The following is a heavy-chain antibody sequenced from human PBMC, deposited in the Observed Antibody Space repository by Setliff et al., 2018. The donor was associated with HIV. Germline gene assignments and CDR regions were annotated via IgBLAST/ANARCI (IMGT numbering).Heavy chain of an antibody. J-gene: IGHJ4*02. V-gene: IGHV4-39*01. CDR2: IYYSGAT. CDR3: ARHLRWELPYYFDY. D-gene: IGHD1-26*01. CDR1: GGSISSSSYY. Sequence: SESMSPTCTVSGGSISSSSYYWGWIRQPPGKGLEWIGRIYYSGATYFNLSLKSRVPLSVDTSHNQFALKLSSVTAPDTSMYYCARHLRWELPYYFDYWGQGTLVTVSS.